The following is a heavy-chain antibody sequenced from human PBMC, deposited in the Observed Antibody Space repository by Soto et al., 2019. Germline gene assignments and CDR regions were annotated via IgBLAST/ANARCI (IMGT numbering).Heavy chain of an antibody. CDR3: ATGDGYCSGGSRYLDD. CDR1: GGTFGSNV. D-gene: IGHD2-15*01. Sequence: QVQLMQSGAEVKKPGSSVKVSCKASGGTFGSNVISWVRQAPGQGLEWMGEIMPIFGAANKPQKFKGRLRISVYTSTTTFYMVLRSLGPGDTAVYYCATGDGYCSGGSRYLDDWGQGILVTVAS. J-gene: IGHJ4*02. CDR2: IMPIFGAA. V-gene: IGHV1-69*06.